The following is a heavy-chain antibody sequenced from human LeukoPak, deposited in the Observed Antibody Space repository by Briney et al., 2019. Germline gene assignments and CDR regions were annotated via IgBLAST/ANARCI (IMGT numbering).Heavy chain of an antibody. V-gene: IGHV4-34*01. D-gene: IGHD3-22*01. CDR2: IDHSGST. J-gene: IGHJ6*02. CDR1: GGSFSGYH. Sequence: SETLSLTCAVYGGSFSGYHWNWIRQPPGKGLEWIGEIDHSGSTNYNPSLKSRVTISVDTSKNQFSLKLSSVTAADTAVYYCARGPHSSGYYLFYYYYGMDVWGQGTTVTVSS. CDR3: ARGPHSSGYYLFYYYYGMDV.